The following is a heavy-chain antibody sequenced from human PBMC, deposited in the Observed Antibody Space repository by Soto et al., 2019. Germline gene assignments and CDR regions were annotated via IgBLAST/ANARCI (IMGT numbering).Heavy chain of an antibody. CDR3: AKRSSGNWFDP. CDR2: ISGSGGST. Sequence: EVQLLESGGGLVQPGGSLRLSCAASGLTFSSYAMSWVRQAPGKGLEWVSVISGSGGSTYYADSVKGRFTTSGDNSKSTLHLQMNSRRAEDTAVYYCAKRSSGNWFDPWGQGTLVTVSS. J-gene: IGHJ5*02. CDR1: GLTFSSYA. D-gene: IGHD3-10*01. V-gene: IGHV3-23*01.